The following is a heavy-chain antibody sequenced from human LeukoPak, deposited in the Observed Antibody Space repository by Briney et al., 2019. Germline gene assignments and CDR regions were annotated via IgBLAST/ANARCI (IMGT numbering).Heavy chain of an antibody. D-gene: IGHD3-10*01. J-gene: IGHJ4*02. CDR2: ISAYNGNT. CDR1: GYTFTSYG. V-gene: IGHV1-18*01. CDR3: AREATYYYGSGSFDY. Sequence: ASVKVSCKASGYTFTSYGISWVRHAHGQGLEWMGWISAYNGNTNYAQKLQGRVTMTTDTSTSTAYMELRSLRSDDTAVYYCAREATYYYGSGSFDYWGQGTLVTVSS.